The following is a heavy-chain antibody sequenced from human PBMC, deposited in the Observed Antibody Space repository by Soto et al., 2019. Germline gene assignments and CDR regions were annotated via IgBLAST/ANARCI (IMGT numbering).Heavy chain of an antibody. Sequence: QGQLVQSGVEVKKPGASVKVSCKASGYRFFNYGIGWVRQAPGQGLEWMGWITVNSGNTNYPQKFQGRFTMTTDSSTNTAYMELRSRTSDDTAVYYCGRGLGGGWYYFDYWGPGTLVTVSS. V-gene: IGHV1-18*04. CDR3: GRGLGGGWYYFDY. J-gene: IGHJ4*02. CDR2: ITVNSGNT. CDR1: GYRFFNYG. D-gene: IGHD6-19*01.